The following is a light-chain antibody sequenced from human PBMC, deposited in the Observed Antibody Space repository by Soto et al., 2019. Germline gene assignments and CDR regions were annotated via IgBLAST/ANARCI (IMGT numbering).Light chain of an antibody. J-gene: IGLJ2*01. CDR3: QSYDSSLSGNV. Sequence: QSVLTQPPSVSGAPGQRVTISCTGSSSNIGAGYDVQWYQQLPGTAPKLLIYDNNNRPSGVADRFSGSKSGTSASLAITGLQAEEEADYYCQSYDSSLSGNVFGGGTKLTVL. CDR2: DNN. V-gene: IGLV1-40*01. CDR1: SSNIGAGYD.